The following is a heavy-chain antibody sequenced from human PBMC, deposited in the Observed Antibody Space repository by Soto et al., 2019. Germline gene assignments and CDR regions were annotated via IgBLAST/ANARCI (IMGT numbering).Heavy chain of an antibody. V-gene: IGHV3-48*01. Sequence: EVQLVESGGGLVQPGGSLRLSCAVSGFTFSSHSMNWVRQAPGKGLEWISYISGNSRSIYYADSVRGRFTISRDNARKSLYLQMNSLTAEDTAVYYCARGLAYCGGDCCRAFDCWGQGTLVTVSS. CDR3: ARGLAYCGGDCCRAFDC. D-gene: IGHD2-21*02. CDR1: GFTFSSHS. CDR2: ISGNSRSI. J-gene: IGHJ4*02.